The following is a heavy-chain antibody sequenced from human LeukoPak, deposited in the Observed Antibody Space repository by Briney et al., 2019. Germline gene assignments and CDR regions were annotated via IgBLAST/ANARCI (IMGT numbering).Heavy chain of an antibody. V-gene: IGHV4-59*01. D-gene: IGHD3-16*01. Sequence: SETLSLPCLVPGGSISSYYWGWIRHPPEKGLEWIGHIYYTGSTNHNPSLKSRVTISVDTSKNQFSLKLSSVTAADTAVYYCARGSCFYGYWGQGTLVTVSS. CDR1: GGSISSYY. CDR3: ARGSCFYGY. CDR2: IYYTGST. J-gene: IGHJ4*02.